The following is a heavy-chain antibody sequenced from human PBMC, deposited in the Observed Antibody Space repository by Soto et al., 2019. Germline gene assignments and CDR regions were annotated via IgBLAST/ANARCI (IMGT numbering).Heavy chain of an antibody. D-gene: IGHD1-26*01. V-gene: IGHV3-23*01. J-gene: IGHJ4*02. CDR1: GFTFSYYA. CDR3: AKDATRSNFWYYYDY. CDR2: ISDICGTT. Sequence: WGSLRLSCAASGFTFSYYAMDWVSQAPGKGLEWVAVISDICGTTYYAHSVKGRFTISKDNSKNTLFLEMSSLRAEDTAIYYCAKDATRSNFWYYYDYWGQGTLVTVSS.